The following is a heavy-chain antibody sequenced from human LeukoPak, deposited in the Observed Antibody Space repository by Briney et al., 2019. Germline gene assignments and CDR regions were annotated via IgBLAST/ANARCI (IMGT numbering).Heavy chain of an antibody. CDR2: IRFDGAIT. V-gene: IGHV3-74*01. CDR3: AKGLSSSSPLDY. Sequence: GGSLRLSCAASGFSFSSYWMYWVRQAPGKGLVWVARIRFDGAITRYADSVKGRFIISRDNVKNTVDLQMSSLGAEDTAVYYCAKGLSSSSPLDYWGQGTLVTVSS. J-gene: IGHJ4*02. CDR1: GFSFSSYW. D-gene: IGHD6-6*01.